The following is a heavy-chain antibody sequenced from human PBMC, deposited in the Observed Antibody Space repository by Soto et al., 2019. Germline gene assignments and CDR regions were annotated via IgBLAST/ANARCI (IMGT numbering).Heavy chain of an antibody. V-gene: IGHV4-34*01. CDR3: ARGRKGFSSSCYVD. Sequence: PSETLSLTCAAYGGSFSCYYWTWIRQPSGKGLEWIGEINDSGGTDYNPSLKSRVTISLDTSKNQLSLKLSSVTAADTAVYYCARGRKGFSSSCYVDWGQGTLVTVSS. J-gene: IGHJ4*02. D-gene: IGHD6-13*01. CDR2: INDSGGT. CDR1: GGSFSCYY.